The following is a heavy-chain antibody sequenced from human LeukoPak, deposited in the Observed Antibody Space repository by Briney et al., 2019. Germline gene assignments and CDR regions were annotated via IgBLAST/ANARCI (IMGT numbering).Heavy chain of an antibody. CDR1: GFPLSSYS. CDR2: ISASGSNI. V-gene: IGHV3-48*01. D-gene: IGHD2-15*01. CDR3: ARVKGSYFDY. Sequence: GGSLRLSCAASGFPLSSYSINWFRQAPGKGLEWVAYISASGSNIYYVDSVKGRFTVSRDNPKTSLFLQMKSPRAEDTAVYYCARVKGSYFDYWGQGALVTVSS. J-gene: IGHJ4*02.